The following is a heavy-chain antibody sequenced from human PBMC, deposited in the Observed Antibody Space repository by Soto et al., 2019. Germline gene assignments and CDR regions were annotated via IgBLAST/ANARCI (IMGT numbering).Heavy chain of an antibody. Sequence: EVQLVESGGGLVQPGGSLRLSCADSGFSFSSYWMHWVRQGPGKGLVWVARINTDGSSTNYADSVKGRFTISRDNAKNTRYLQMNCLRAEDTAVYYCARSPGGYYIDWGQGTMVTVSS. J-gene: IGHJ3*01. V-gene: IGHV3-74*01. CDR1: GFSFSSYW. CDR2: INTDGSST. CDR3: ARSPGGYYID. D-gene: IGHD3-9*01.